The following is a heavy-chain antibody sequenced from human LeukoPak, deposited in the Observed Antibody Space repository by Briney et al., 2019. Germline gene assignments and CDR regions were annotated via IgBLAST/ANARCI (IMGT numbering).Heavy chain of an antibody. J-gene: IGHJ4*02. CDR2: IYSGGST. V-gene: IGHV3-66*01. CDR3: AKDRATSSGSYYGYFDY. CDR1: GFTVSSNY. D-gene: IGHD1-26*01. Sequence: GGSLRLSCAASGFTVSSNYMSWVRQAPGKGLEWVSVIYSGGSTYYADSVKGRFTISRDNSKNTLYLQMNSLRDEDTAVYYCAKDRATSSGSYYGYFDYWGQGILVTVSS.